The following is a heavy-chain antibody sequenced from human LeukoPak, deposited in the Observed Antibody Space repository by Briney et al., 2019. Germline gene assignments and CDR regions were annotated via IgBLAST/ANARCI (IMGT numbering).Heavy chain of an antibody. V-gene: IGHV4-34*01. CDR2: INHSGST. Sequence: SETLSLTCTVSGGSISSYYWSWIRQPPGKGLEWIGEINHSGSTNYNPSLKSRVTISVDTSKNQFSLKLSSVTAADTAVYYCASTNSSSWYWGQGTLVTVSS. J-gene: IGHJ4*02. CDR3: ASTNSSSWY. CDR1: GGSISSYY. D-gene: IGHD6-13*01.